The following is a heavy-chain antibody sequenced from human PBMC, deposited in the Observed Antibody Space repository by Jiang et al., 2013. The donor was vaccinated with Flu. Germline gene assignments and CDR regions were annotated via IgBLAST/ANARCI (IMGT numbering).Heavy chain of an antibody. CDR2: VFNDGTT. CDR1: GVSVSDFY. Sequence: GPGLVKPSETLSLTCNVSGVSVSDFYWSWVRQSPGKRPQWLGYVFNDGTTNYNPSLKSRLTLSLDTSKNQFSMKLTSVTAADTAVYHCARLGNGFWGGHYTSNYDYWGQGTLITVSS. J-gene: IGHJ4*01. CDR3: ARLGNGFWGGHYTSNYDY. V-gene: IGHV4-59*02. D-gene: IGHD3-3*01.